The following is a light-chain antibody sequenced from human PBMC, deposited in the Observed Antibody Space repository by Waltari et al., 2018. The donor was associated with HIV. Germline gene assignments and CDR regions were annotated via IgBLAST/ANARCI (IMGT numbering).Light chain of an antibody. J-gene: IGKJ2*01. CDR3: QQYYSTPRGT. CDR1: QRVLYSSNNKNY. CDR2: WAS. V-gene: IGKV4-1*01. Sequence: DIVMTQSPDSLVVSLGEWATINCKASQRVLYSSNNKNYLAWYQQKPGQPPKLLIYWASTRESGVPDRFSGSGSGTDFTLTISSLQAEDVAVYYCQQYYSTPRGTFGQGTKLEIK.